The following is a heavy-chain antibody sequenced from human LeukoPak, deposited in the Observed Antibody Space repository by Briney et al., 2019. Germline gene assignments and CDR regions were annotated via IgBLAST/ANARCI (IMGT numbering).Heavy chain of an antibody. CDR3: TRGDGTGVL. D-gene: IGHD2-8*01. Sequence: PGRSLRLSCIASGFTFGDFAMSWVRQAPGKGLEWLGFIRTRPHGGTTEYAASVKARFTISRDDSKSNAYLQMNSLKTEDTAVYYCTRGDGTGVLWGQGTLVTVSS. V-gene: IGHV3-49*04. J-gene: IGHJ4*02. CDR2: IRTRPHGGTT. CDR1: GFTFGDFA.